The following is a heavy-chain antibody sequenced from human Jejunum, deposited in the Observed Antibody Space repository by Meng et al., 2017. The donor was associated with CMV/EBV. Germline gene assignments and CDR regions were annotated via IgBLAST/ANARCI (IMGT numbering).Heavy chain of an antibody. CDR3: ARWDCSTSCYGSYYYYYGMDV. Sequence: WIGGVRQMPGKGMEWMGMIYPGDNDTKYSPSFQGQVTISADKSISTAYLQWSSLKASDTAKYYCARWDCSTSCYGSYYYYYGMDVWGQGTTVTVSS. J-gene: IGHJ6*02. V-gene: IGHV5-51*01. D-gene: IGHD2-2*01. CDR1: W. CDR2: IYPGDNDT.